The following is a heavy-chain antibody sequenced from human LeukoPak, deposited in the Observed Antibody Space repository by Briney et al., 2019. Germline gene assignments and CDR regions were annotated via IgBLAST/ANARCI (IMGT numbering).Heavy chain of an antibody. V-gene: IGHV3-48*03. CDR3: ARGSARLMVRGVVDY. J-gene: IGHJ4*02. CDR2: ISSSGSTI. D-gene: IGHD3-10*01. Sequence: PGGSLRLSCAPSGFTFSSYEMNWVRQAPGKGLEWVSYISSSGSTIYYADSVKGRFTISRDNAKNPLYLQMNSLRAEDTAVYYCARGSARLMVRGVVDYWGQGTLVTVSS. CDR1: GFTFSSYE.